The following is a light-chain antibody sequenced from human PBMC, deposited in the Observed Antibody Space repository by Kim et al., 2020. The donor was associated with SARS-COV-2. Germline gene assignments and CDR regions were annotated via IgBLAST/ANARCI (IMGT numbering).Light chain of an antibody. CDR1: QTIDIF. CDR2: AAS. Sequence: DIQMTQSPSSLSASVGERVTISCRASQTIDIFLNWYQQKPGRAPDLLIYAASNLRSGVPSRFSGSGSGTDFALTISSLQPEDFATYYCQQSYTVPRTFGHGTKVEVK. CDR3: QQSYTVPRT. J-gene: IGKJ1*01. V-gene: IGKV1-39*01.